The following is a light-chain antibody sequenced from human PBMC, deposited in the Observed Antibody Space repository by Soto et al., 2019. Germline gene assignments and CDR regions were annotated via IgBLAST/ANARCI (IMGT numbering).Light chain of an antibody. J-gene: IGLJ1*01. V-gene: IGLV1-44*01. CDR2: SNN. Sequence: QSALTQPPSASGSPGQSVTISCTGTSSDIGGYNSVSWYQQLPGTAPKLLIYSNNQRPSGVPDRFSGSKSGTSASLAISGLQSEDEADYYCAAWDDSLNGSYVFGTGTKLTVL. CDR3: AAWDDSLNGSYV. CDR1: SSDIGGYNS.